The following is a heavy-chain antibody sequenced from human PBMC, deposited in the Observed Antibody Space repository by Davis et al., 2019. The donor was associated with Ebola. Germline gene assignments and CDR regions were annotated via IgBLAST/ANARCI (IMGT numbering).Heavy chain of an antibody. J-gene: IGHJ3*02. V-gene: IGHV3-9*01. CDR2: ISWNSGSI. D-gene: IGHD1-26*01. Sequence: SLKIPCAASGFTFDDYAMHWVRQAPGKGLEWVSGISWNSGSIGYADSVKGRFTISRDNAKNSLYLQMNSLRAEDTALYYCARDPRIVGATDAFDIWGQGTMVTVSS. CDR3: ARDPRIVGATDAFDI. CDR1: GFTFDDYA.